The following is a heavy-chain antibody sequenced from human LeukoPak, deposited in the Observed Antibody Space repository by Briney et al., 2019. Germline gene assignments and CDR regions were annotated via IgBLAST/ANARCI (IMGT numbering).Heavy chain of an antibody. CDR3: ARGIATGYYYYYGMDV. Sequence: PGGSLRLSCAASGFTFSSNYMSWVRQAPGKGLEWVSVIYSGGSTYYADSVKGRFTISRDNSKNTLYLQMNSLRAEDTAVYYCARGIATGYYYYYGMDVWGQGTTVTVSS. CDR2: IYSGGST. J-gene: IGHJ6*02. D-gene: IGHD6-13*01. V-gene: IGHV3-53*01. CDR1: GFTFSSNY.